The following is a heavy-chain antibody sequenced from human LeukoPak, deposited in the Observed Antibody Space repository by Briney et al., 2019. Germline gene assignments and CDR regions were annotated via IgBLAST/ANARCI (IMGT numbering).Heavy chain of an antibody. V-gene: IGHV1-69*05. Sequence: SSVKVACKASGGTFSSYAIRWVRQAPGHGLEWMGGIIPIFGTANYAQKFQGRVTITTDESTSTAYLELSSLRSEDTAVYYCARVNDSSASFDYWGQGTLVTVSS. D-gene: IGHD6-25*01. CDR1: GGTFSSYA. CDR3: ARVNDSSASFDY. CDR2: IIPIFGTA. J-gene: IGHJ4*02.